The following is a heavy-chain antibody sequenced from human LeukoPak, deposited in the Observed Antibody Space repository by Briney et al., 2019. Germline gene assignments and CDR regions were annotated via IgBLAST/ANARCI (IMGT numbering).Heavy chain of an antibody. Sequence: SETLSLTCTVSGGSISSYYWSWIRQPPGKGLEWIGYIYYSGSTNYNPSLKSRVTISVDTSKNQFSLKLSSVTAADTAVYYCARSPFLVVVEDAFDIWGQGTTVTVSS. V-gene: IGHV4-59*08. J-gene: IGHJ3*02. CDR2: IYYSGST. CDR1: GGSISSYY. CDR3: ARSPFLVVVEDAFDI. D-gene: IGHD2-21*01.